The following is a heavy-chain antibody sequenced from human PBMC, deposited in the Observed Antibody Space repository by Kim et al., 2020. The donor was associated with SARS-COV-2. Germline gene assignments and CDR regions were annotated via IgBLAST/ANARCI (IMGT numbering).Heavy chain of an antibody. Sequence: GGSLRLSCAASGFSFSNYGMHWVRQAPGKGLEWVAVIWYDGTNKYYADSVKGRFTISRDNSKNTLYLQMNSLRAEDTAVYYCARELTYYNFWSGYYREGPFDYWGQGTLVTVSS. CDR2: IWYDGTNK. J-gene: IGHJ4*02. CDR3: ARELTYYNFWSGYYREGPFDY. V-gene: IGHV3-33*01. CDR1: GFSFSNYG. D-gene: IGHD3-3*01.